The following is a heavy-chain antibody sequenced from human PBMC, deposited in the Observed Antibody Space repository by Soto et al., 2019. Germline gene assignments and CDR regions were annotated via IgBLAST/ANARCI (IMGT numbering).Heavy chain of an antibody. CDR1: GFTFSSYS. CDR3: ARSLTEGYCTITGCYTRPLYGMDV. Sequence: VGSLRLSCAASGFTFSSYSMNWVRQAPGKGLEWVSSISSSSSYIYYADSVKGRFTISRDNAKNSLYLQMNSLRAEDTAVYYCARSLTEGYCTITGCYTRPLYGMDVWGQGTTVTVSS. CDR2: ISSSSSYI. V-gene: IGHV3-21*04. J-gene: IGHJ6*02. D-gene: IGHD2-2*02.